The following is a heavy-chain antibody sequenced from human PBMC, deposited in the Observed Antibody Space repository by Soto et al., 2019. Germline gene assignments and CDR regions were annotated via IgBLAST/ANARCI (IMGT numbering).Heavy chain of an antibody. CDR1: GGSISSYY. V-gene: IGHV4-59*12. D-gene: IGHD3-22*01. J-gene: IGHJ4*02. CDR2: IYYSGST. Sequence: SETLSLTCTVSGGSISSYYWSWIRQPPGKGLEWIGYIYYSGSTNYNPSLKSRVTISVDTSKNQFSLKLSSVTAADTAVYYCAREGDSSGYSVRGPFGYWGQGTLVTVSS. CDR3: AREGDSSGYSVRGPFGY.